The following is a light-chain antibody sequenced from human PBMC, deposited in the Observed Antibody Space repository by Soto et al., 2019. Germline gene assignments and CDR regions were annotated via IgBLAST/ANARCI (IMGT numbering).Light chain of an antibody. V-gene: IGLV2-14*01. J-gene: IGLJ1*01. CDR1: TSDVGGYNY. CDR2: EVS. CDR3: LSKTSSISYV. Sequence: QSALTQPASVSGSPGQSITISCTGTTSDVGGYNYVSWYQQHPGKVPKLLIHEVSNRPSGVSNRFSGSKSGNTASLTISGLQAEDEADYYCLSKTSSISYVFGTGTKLPVL.